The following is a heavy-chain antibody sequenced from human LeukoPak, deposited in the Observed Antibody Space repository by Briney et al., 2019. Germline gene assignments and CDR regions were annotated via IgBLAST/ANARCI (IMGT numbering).Heavy chain of an antibody. D-gene: IGHD1-26*01. CDR1: GYTFTSYD. V-gene: IGHV1-8*01. J-gene: IGHJ4*02. CDR3: ARGTQNLVGATLDY. CDR2: MNPNSGNT. Sequence: ASVKVSCKASGYTFTSYDINWVRQATGQGLEWMGWMNPNSGNTGYAQKFQGRVTMTRNTSISTAYMELSSLRSEDTAVYYCARGTQNLVGATLDYWGQGTLVTVSS.